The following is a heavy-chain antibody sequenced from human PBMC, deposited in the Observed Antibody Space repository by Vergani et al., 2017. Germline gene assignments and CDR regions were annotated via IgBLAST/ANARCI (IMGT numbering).Heavy chain of an antibody. CDR3: ARDQYCSGGSCYQSSYYYYYYMDV. J-gene: IGHJ6*03. CDR2: IWYDGSNK. D-gene: IGHD2-15*01. CDR1: GFTFSSYG. Sequence: QVQLVESGGGVVQPGRSLRLSCAASGFTFSSYGMHWVRQAPGKGLEWVAVIWYDGSNKYYADSVKGRFTISRDNSKNTLYLQMNSRRAEDTAVYYCARDQYCSGGSCYQSSYYYYYYMDVWGKGTTVTVSS. V-gene: IGHV3-33*01.